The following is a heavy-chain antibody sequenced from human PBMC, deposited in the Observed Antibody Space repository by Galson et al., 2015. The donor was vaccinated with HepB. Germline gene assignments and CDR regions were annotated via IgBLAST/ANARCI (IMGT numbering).Heavy chain of an antibody. V-gene: IGHV3-15*01. J-gene: IGHJ4*02. Sequence: SLGLSCAASGFTFSNAWMSWVRQAPGKGLECVWCIRRKTDGGTTEYAAPVQGRFNILRDDSEPTLYLHMSSLKSEDTDVYFCTTDRYYFADWGQGALVTVSS. CDR3: TTDRYYFAD. CDR2: IRRKTDGGTT. CDR1: GFTFSNAW.